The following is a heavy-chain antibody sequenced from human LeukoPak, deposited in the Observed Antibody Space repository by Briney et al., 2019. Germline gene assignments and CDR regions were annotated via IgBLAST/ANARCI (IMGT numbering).Heavy chain of an antibody. CDR3: ARRSVAGATTGYYDS. V-gene: IGHV3-20*04. CDR1: GFTFEDYG. D-gene: IGHD1-26*01. Sequence: GGSLRLSCEASGFTFEDYGMTWVRQRPGKGLEYVCEINWNGDNPVYENSLRGRFTISRDNAKNSVYLQMSSLRVDDTAFYYCARRSVAGATTGYYDSWGQGTLVTVSS. J-gene: IGHJ4*02. CDR2: INWNGDNP.